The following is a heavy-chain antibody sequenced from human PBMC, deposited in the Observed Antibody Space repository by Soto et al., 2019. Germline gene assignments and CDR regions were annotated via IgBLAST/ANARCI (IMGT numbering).Heavy chain of an antibody. CDR3: TKPTKGSGWYGYYGMDV. CDR2: ISAYNGNT. CDR1: GYTFTSYG. Sequence: ASVKVSCKASGYTFTSYGISWVRQAPGQGLEWMGWISAYNGNTNYAQKLQGRVTMTTDTSTSTAYMELRSLRAEDTAVYYCTKPTKGSGWYGYYGMDVWGQGTTVTVSS. D-gene: IGHD6-19*01. V-gene: IGHV1-18*01. J-gene: IGHJ6*02.